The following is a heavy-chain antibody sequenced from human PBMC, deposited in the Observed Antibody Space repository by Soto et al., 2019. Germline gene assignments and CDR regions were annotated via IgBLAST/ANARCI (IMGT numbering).Heavy chain of an antibody. CDR3: AKDGKYCSSTSCHSLDGGLAY. V-gene: IGHV3-30*18. J-gene: IGHJ4*02. D-gene: IGHD2-2*02. CDR1: GFTFNSYG. Sequence: GGSLRLSCAASGFTFNSYGMHWVRQAPGKGLEWVAVISYDGSNKYYVDSVQGRFTISRDNSKNTLYLQMNSLRAEDTAVYYCAKDGKYCSSTSCHSLDGGLAYWGQGTLVTVSS. CDR2: ISYDGSNK.